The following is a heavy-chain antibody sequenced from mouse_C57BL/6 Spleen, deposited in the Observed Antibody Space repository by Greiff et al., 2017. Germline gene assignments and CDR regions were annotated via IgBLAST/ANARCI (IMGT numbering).Heavy chain of an antibody. Sequence: EVMLVESGGGLVKPGGSLKLSCAASGFTFSSYTMSWVRQTPEKRLEWVATISGGGGNTYYPDSVKGRFTIARDNAKNTLYLQMSSLRSEDTALYYCARLGYDGYPAWFAYWGQGTLVTVSA. D-gene: IGHD2-3*01. J-gene: IGHJ3*01. CDR1: GFTFSSYT. V-gene: IGHV5-9*01. CDR2: ISGGGGNT. CDR3: ARLGYDGYPAWFAY.